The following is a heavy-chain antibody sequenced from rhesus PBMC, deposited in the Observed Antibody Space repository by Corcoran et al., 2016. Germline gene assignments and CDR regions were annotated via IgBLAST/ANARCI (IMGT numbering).Heavy chain of an antibody. V-gene: IGHV1-138*01. Sequence: QVQLVQSGAEVKKPGSSMKVSCKASGYTFTDYYIHWVRQAPGQGLEWMGEINPKTGGTNYAQKIQGRVTRTRDTATSTAYMELNSLKSEDTAVYYGGRATGGTDYWGQGVLVTVSS. D-gene: IGHD1-1*01. CDR2: INPKTGGT. J-gene: IGHJ4*01. CDR3: GRATGGTDY. CDR1: GYTFTDYY.